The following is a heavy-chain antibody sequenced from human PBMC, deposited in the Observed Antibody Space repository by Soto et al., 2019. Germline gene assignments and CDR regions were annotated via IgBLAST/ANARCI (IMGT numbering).Heavy chain of an antibody. CDR2: IKQDGSEK. CDR3: ARSGYSYGPYYYYYMDV. Sequence: EVQLVESGGGLVQPGGSLRLSCAASGFTFSSYWMSWVRQAPGKGLEWVANIKQDGSEKYYVDSVKGRFTISRDNAKNSLYLQMNSLRAEDTAVYYCARSGYSYGPYYYYYMDVWGKGTTVTVSS. V-gene: IGHV3-7*01. D-gene: IGHD5-18*01. CDR1: GFTFSSYW. J-gene: IGHJ6*03.